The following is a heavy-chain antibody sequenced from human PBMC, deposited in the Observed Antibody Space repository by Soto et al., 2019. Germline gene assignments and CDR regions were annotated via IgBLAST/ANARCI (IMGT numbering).Heavy chain of an antibody. CDR1: GYTFTSYA. D-gene: IGHD6-13*01. CDR3: ASGSRQGVDYYYGMDV. Sequence: ASVNVSCKASGYTFTSYAMHWVRQAPGQRLEWMGWINAGNGNTKYSQKFQGRVTITRDTSASTAYMELSSLRSEDTAVYYCASGSRQGVDYYYGMDVWGQGTTVTVSS. J-gene: IGHJ6*02. V-gene: IGHV1-3*01. CDR2: INAGNGNT.